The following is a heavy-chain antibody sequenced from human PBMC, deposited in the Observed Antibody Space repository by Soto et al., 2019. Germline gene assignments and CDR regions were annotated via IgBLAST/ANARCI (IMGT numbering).Heavy chain of an antibody. CDR1: GYAFTTYG. J-gene: IGHJ4*02. Sequence: QVHLVQSGAEVKKPGASVKVSCKGSGYAFTTYGITWVRQAPGQGLEWMGWISADNGNTNYAQKLQGRVTVTRDTSTSTAYMELRSLRSDDTAVYYCARGRYGDYWGQGALVTVSS. CDR2: ISADNGNT. V-gene: IGHV1-18*01. D-gene: IGHD1-1*01. CDR3: ARGRYGDY.